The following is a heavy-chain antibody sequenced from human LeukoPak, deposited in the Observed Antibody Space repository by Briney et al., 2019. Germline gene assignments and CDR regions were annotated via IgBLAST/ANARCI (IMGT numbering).Heavy chain of an antibody. CDR1: GFTFSSYW. V-gene: IGHV3-48*01. Sequence: SGGSLRLSCAASGFTFSSYWMHWVRQAPGKGLEWVSYIRSSSSTMYYADSVKGRFTISRDNAKNSLYLQMNSLRAEDTAVYYCARADYYGSGNYYTSDYWGQGTLVTVSS. CDR3: ARADYYGSGNYYTSDY. CDR2: IRSSSSTM. J-gene: IGHJ4*02. D-gene: IGHD3-10*01.